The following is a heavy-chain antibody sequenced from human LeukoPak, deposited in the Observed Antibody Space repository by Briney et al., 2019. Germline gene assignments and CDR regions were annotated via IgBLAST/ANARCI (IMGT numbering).Heavy chain of an antibody. CDR1: VFTLCTYA. J-gene: IGHJ4*02. D-gene: IGHD3-9*01. CDR3: ASETRGGPGCFDY. CDR2: ISRGGGST. Sequence: PGGSLSLSCAVSVFTLCTYAVQWVRQAPGEGLEYVSGISRGGGSTSYGNSVKGRFTIPRDNSKHTLYLQMGSLRGEHMSVFFCASETRGGPGCFDYWGQGTLVTVSS. V-gene: IGHV3-64*01.